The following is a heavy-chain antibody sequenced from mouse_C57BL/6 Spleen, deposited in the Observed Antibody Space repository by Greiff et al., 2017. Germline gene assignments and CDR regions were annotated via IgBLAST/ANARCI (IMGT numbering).Heavy chain of an antibody. CDR2: IHPNSGST. V-gene: IGHV1-64*01. J-gene: IGHJ4*01. D-gene: IGHD2-12*01. CDR1: GYTFTSYW. Sequence: VQLQQPGAELVKPGASVKLSCKASGYTFTSYWMHWVKQRPGQGLEWIGMIHPNSGSTNYNEKFKSKATLTVDKSSSTAYMQLSSLTSEDSAVYYCAREGGYSPYAMDYWGQGTSVTVSS. CDR3: AREGGYSPYAMDY.